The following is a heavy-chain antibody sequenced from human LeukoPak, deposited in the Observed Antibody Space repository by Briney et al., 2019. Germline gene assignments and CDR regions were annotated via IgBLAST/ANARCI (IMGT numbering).Heavy chain of an antibody. Sequence: PGGSLRLSCAASGFTFSSYSMNWVRQAPGKGLEWVSSISGSSGYIYYADSVKGRFTISRDNAKNSLYLQMNSLRAEDAAVYYCARGLTIEHWFDPWGQGTLVTVPS. CDR3: ARGLTIEHWFDP. CDR2: ISGSSGYI. CDR1: GFTFSSYS. J-gene: IGHJ5*02. V-gene: IGHV3-21*01. D-gene: IGHD3-10*01.